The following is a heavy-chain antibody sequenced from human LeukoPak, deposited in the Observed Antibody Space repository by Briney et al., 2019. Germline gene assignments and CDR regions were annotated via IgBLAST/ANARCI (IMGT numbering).Heavy chain of an antibody. CDR3: ARLPEQGHSSGYSDYYYYGMDV. Sequence: GESLKISCKGSGYSFTSYWIGWVRQMPGKGLEWMGIIYPGDSDTRYSPSFQGQVTISADQSISTAYLQWSSLKASDTAMYYCARLPEQGHSSGYSDYYYYGMDVWGQGTTVTVSS. J-gene: IGHJ6*02. CDR1: GYSFTSYW. CDR2: IYPGDSDT. V-gene: IGHV5-51*01. D-gene: IGHD3-22*01.